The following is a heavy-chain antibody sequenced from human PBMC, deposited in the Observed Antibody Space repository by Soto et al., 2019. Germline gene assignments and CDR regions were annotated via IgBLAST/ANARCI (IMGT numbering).Heavy chain of an antibody. CDR3: ARHEGGLKNWFDP. CDR1: GYSFTVYW. CDR2: IDPSDSYT. V-gene: IGHV5-10-1*01. J-gene: IGHJ5*02. D-gene: IGHD3-16*01. Sequence: EVQLVQSGAEVKKPGESLRISCKGSGYSFTVYWISWVRQMPGKGLEWMGRIDPSDSYTNYSPSFQGHVTISADKSISTAYLQWSSLKASNTAMYYCARHEGGLKNWFDPWGQGTLVTVSS.